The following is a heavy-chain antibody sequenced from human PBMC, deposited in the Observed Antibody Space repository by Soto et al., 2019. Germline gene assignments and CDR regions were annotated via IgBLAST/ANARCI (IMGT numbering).Heavy chain of an antibody. D-gene: IGHD3-9*01. Sequence: GGSLRLSCAVSGFTFSSYWMSWVRQAPGKGLEWVANIKQDGSEKYYVDSVNGRFTISRDNAKNSLYLQMNSLRAEDTAVYYCARDESYDILTGYYTPQRFDYWGQGSLVTVSS. V-gene: IGHV3-7*01. CDR1: GFTFSSYW. J-gene: IGHJ4*02. CDR3: ARDESYDILTGYYTPQRFDY. CDR2: IKQDGSEK.